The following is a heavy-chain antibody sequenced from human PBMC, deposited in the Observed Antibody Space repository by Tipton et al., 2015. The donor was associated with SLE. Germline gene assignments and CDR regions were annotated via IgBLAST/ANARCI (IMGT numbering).Heavy chain of an antibody. CDR3: ASATYYYDRSGYYYPFDY. CDR2: IYYSGST. Sequence: TLSLTCTVSGGSISSYYWGWIRQPPGKGLEWIGSIYYSGSTYYNPSLKSRVTISVDTSKNQFSLKLSSVTAADTAVYYCASATYYYDRSGYYYPFDYWGQGTLVTVSS. CDR1: GGSISSYY. V-gene: IGHV4-39*07. J-gene: IGHJ4*02. D-gene: IGHD3-22*01.